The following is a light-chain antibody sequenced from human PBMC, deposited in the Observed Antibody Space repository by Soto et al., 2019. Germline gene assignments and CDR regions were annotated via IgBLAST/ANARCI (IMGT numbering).Light chain of an antibody. CDR3: QQYGSSRWT. V-gene: IGKV3-15*01. J-gene: IGKJ1*01. CDR2: GAS. Sequence: EIVMTQSPATLSVSPGERATLSCRASQSVNSKLAWYQQKPGRAPRLLIYGASTRATGIPARFSGSGSGTDFTLTISRLEPEDFAVYYCQQYGSSRWTFGQGTKVDIK. CDR1: QSVNSK.